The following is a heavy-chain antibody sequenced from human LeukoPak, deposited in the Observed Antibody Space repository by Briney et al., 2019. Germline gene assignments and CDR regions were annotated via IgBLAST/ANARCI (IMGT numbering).Heavy chain of an antibody. CDR3: ASGGYSYGYGY. J-gene: IGHJ4*02. CDR2: IYTSGST. V-gene: IGHV4-61*02. D-gene: IGHD5-18*01. CDR1: GGSISSGSYY. Sequence: SETLSLTCSVSGGSISSGSYYWSWIRQPAGKGLEWIGRIYTSGSTNYNPSLKSRVTISGDTSKNQFSLKLSSVTAADTAVYYCASGGYSYGYGYWGQGTLVTVSS.